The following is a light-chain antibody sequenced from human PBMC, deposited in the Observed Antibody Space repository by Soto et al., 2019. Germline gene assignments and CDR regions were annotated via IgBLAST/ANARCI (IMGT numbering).Light chain of an antibody. V-gene: IGLV3-1*01. Sequence: SYELTQPPSVSVSPGQTASITCSADRLGDKYASWYQQKPGQSPVLVIYQDIKRPSGIPERFSGSNSGNTATLTISGTQAMDEADYYCQAWDSNTEVVFGGGTKLTVL. CDR2: QDI. CDR1: RLGDKY. J-gene: IGLJ2*01. CDR3: QAWDSNTEVV.